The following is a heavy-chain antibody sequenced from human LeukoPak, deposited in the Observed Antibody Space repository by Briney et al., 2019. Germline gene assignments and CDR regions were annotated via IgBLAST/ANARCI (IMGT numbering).Heavy chain of an antibody. CDR3: ARHYDFWSGYYHGMDV. J-gene: IGHJ6*02. CDR1: GYTFTSYG. D-gene: IGHD3-3*01. Sequence: ASVKVSCKASGYTFTSYGISWVRQAPGQGLEWMGWISAYNGNTNYAQKLQGRVTMTTDTSTNTAYMELRSLRSDDTAVYYCARHYDFWSGYYHGMDVRGQGTTVTVSS. CDR2: ISAYNGNT. V-gene: IGHV1-18*01.